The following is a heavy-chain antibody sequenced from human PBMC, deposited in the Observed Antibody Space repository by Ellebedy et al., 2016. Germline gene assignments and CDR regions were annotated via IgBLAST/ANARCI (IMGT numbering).Heavy chain of an antibody. J-gene: IGHJ4*02. CDR1: GFTFNIAG. V-gene: IGHV3-21*01. Sequence: GGSLRLSXAASGFTFNIAGMTWVRQAPGKGLEWVGTIVFSGTAAYYSDSVKGRFIISRDNAKNSLYLQMNSLRAEDTAVYYCARDLGYYKFESWGQGTLVTVSS. CDR3: ARDLGYYKFES. CDR2: IVFSGTAA. D-gene: IGHD1-26*01.